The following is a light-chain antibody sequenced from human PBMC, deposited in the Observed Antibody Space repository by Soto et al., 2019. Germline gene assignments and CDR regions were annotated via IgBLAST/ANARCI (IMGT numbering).Light chain of an antibody. CDR2: GAS. V-gene: IGKV1-5*01. Sequence: DLQMTQSPSTLSASVGGRVTITCRASQSVGTWVAWYQQKPGKAPKLLIYGASNLESGVPSRFSGSGSGTEFTLTISSLQPEDFATYYCQQANSFPITFGQGTRLEIK. CDR3: QQANSFPIT. CDR1: QSVGTW. J-gene: IGKJ5*01.